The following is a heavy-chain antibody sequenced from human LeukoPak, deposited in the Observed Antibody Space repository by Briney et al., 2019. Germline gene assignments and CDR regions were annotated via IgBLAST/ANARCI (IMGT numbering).Heavy chain of an antibody. CDR2: IYYSGST. Sequence: SETLSLTCTVSGGSISSSSYYWGWIRQPPGKGLEWIGSIYYSGSTYYNPSLKSRVTISVDTSKNQFSLKLSSVTAADTAVYYCARDKSNWFDPWGQGTLVTVSS. V-gene: IGHV4-39*07. J-gene: IGHJ5*02. CDR1: GGSISSSSYY. CDR3: ARDKSNWFDP.